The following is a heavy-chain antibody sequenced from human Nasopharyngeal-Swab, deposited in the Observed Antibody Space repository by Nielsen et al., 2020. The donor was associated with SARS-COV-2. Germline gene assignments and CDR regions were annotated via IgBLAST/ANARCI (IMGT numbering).Heavy chain of an antibody. CDR2: ISGSGDST. CDR3: AKRGVAVAATSWFDP. V-gene: IGHV3-23*01. CDR1: GFTFSSYA. J-gene: IGHJ5*02. Sequence: GGSLRLSCAASGFTFSSYAMSWVRQAPGQGLEWVSDISGSGDSTFYSDSVKGRFTMSRDNSKNTLYLQMSSLRAEDTAVYYCAKRGVAVAATSWFDPWCQGTLVTVSS. D-gene: IGHD2-15*01.